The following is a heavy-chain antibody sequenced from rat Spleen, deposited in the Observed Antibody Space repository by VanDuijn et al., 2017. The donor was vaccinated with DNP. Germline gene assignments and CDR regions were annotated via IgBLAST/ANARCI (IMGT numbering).Heavy chain of an antibody. CDR1: GFTFSNYG. Sequence: EVQLVESGGGLVQPGRSLKLSCTASGFTFSNYGMAWVRQAPTKGLEWVASISTGGGDTYYRNSVKGRFTISRDNAKSTLYLQMDSLRSEDTAAYYCAGRPPPTRGPFDYWGQGVTVTVSS. CDR3: AGRPPPTRGPFDY. D-gene: IGHD1-4*01. J-gene: IGHJ2*01. CDR2: ISTGGGDT. V-gene: IGHV5S13*01.